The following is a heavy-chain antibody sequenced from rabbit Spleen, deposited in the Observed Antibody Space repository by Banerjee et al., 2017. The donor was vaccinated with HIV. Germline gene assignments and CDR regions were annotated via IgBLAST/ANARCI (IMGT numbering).Heavy chain of an antibody. D-gene: IGHD6-1*01. V-gene: IGHV1S45*01. J-gene: IGHJ4*01. CDR3: TREDYDGHGLGGYAYARFDL. CDR2: IDTGGSGST. CDR1: GFSFSSRYW. Sequence: QEQLEESGGDLVKPEGSLTLTCTASGFSFSSRYWICWVRQAPGKGLEWIGCIDTGGSGSTYYASWAKGRFTISKTSSTTVTLQMTSLTAADTATYFCTREDYDGHGLGGYAYARFDLWGQGTLVTVS.